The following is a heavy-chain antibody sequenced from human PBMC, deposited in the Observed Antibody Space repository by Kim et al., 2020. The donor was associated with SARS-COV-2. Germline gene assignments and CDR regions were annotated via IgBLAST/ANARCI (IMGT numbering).Heavy chain of an antibody. J-gene: IGHJ6*02. CDR2: IYYSGST. CDR3: ARLPVEMATMGSWYYYGMDV. V-gene: IGHV4-39*01. Sequence: SETLSLTCTVSGGSISSSSYYWGWIRQPPGKGLEWIGSIYYSGSTYYNPSLKSRVTISVDTSKNQFSLKLSSVTAADTAVYYCARLPVEMATMGSWYYYGMDVWGQGTTVTVSS. CDR1: GGSISSSSYY. D-gene: IGHD5-12*01.